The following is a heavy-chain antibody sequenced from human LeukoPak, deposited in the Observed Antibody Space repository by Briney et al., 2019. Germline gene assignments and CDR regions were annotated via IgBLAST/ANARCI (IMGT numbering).Heavy chain of an antibody. CDR1: GGSFSGYY. J-gene: IGHJ6*02. CDR2: INHSGST. D-gene: IGHD6-13*01. V-gene: IGHV4-34*01. Sequence: SETLSLTCAVYGGSFSGYYWSWIRQPPGKGLEWIGEINHSGSTNYNPSLKSRVTISVDTSKNQFSLKLSSVTAADTAVYYCASGSSWYYGSSYYGMDVWGQGTTVTVSS. CDR3: ASGSSWYYGSSYYGMDV.